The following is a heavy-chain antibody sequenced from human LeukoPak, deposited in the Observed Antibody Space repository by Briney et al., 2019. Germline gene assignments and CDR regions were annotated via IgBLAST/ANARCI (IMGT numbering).Heavy chain of an antibody. J-gene: IGHJ3*01. CDR2: INPTNGDT. CDR3: SRDKANRDFEV. V-gene: IGHV1-2*02. CDR1: GYTFINSH. Sequence: ASVKVSCKASGYTFINSHIHWVRQAPGQGPEWMGCINPTNGDTNYAQRIQGRVAMTRDASISTAYMELSSLRPDDTAVYYCSRDKANRDFEVWCQGTMVTVSS. D-gene: IGHD1-14*01.